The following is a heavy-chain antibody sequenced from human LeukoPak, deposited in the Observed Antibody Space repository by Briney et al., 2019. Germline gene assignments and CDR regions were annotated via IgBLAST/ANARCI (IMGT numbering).Heavy chain of an antibody. V-gene: IGHV4-59*01. CDR3: ARSIAVAGTFDY. CDR1: GGSISSYY. D-gene: IGHD6-19*01. Sequence: SETLSLTCTVSGGSISSYYWSWIRQPPGKGLEWIGYIYYSGSTNYNPSLKNRVTISVDTSKNQFSLKLSSVTAADTAVYYCARSIAVAGTFDYWGQGTLVTVSS. CDR2: IYYSGST. J-gene: IGHJ4*02.